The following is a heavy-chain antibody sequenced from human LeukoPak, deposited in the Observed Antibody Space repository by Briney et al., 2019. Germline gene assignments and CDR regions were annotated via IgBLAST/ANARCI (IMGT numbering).Heavy chain of an antibody. V-gene: IGHV1-8*03. D-gene: IGHD3-22*01. Sequence: GASVKVSCKASGYTFTSYDINWVRQATGQGLEWMGWMNPYSGNTGYAQKFQGRVTITRNTSISTAYKELSSLRSEDTAVYYCARVGVIGSPSYYYMDVWGKGTTVTVSS. J-gene: IGHJ6*03. CDR1: GYTFTSYD. CDR2: MNPYSGNT. CDR3: ARVGVIGSPSYYYMDV.